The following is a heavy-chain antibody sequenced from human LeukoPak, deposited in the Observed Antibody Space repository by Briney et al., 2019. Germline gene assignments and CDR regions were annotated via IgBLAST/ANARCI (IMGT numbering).Heavy chain of an antibody. J-gene: IGHJ4*02. V-gene: IGHV3-9*01. Sequence: GRSLRLSCAASGFTFDDYAMHWVRQAPGKGLEWVSGISWNSGSIGYADSVKGRFTISRDNAKNSLYLQMNSLRAGDTALYYCAKGAYYGDYLDYWGQGTLVTVSS. CDR3: AKGAYYGDYLDY. CDR2: ISWNSGSI. CDR1: GFTFDDYA. D-gene: IGHD4-17*01.